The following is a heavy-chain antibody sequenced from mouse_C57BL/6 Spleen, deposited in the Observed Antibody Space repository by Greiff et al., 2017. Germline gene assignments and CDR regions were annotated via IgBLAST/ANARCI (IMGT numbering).Heavy chain of an antibody. CDR3: AIGPYSNYVYFDY. Sequence: VKLKQPGAELVKPGASVKVSCKASGYTFTSYWMHWVKQRPGQGLEWIGRIHPSDSDTNYNPKFKGKATLTVDKSSSTAYMQLSSLTSEDSAVYYCAIGPYSNYVYFDYWGQGTTLTVSS. V-gene: IGHV1-74*01. D-gene: IGHD2-5*01. J-gene: IGHJ2*01. CDR1: GYTFTSYW. CDR2: IHPSDSDT.